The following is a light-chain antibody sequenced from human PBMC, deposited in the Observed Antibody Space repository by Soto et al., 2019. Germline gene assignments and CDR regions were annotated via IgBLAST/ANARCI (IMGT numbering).Light chain of an antibody. CDR2: EVS. V-gene: IGLV2-14*01. CDR3: SSFTTSSTVV. J-gene: IGLJ2*01. CDR1: SSDVGGYNY. Sequence: QSALTQPASVSGSPGQSITISCTGTSSDVGGYNYVSWYQQHPGKAPKLMIYEVSNRPSGVSNRFSGSKSGNTASLTISGLQPEDEAYYYCSSFTTSSTVVFGGGTKVTVL.